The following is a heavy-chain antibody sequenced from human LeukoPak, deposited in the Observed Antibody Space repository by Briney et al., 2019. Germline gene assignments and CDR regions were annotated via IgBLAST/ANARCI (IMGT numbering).Heavy chain of an antibody. V-gene: IGHV3-7*03. CDR1: EFTFGSYW. J-gene: IGHJ3*01. Sequence: GGSLRLSCAASEFTFGSYWMTWVRQASGKGLEWVANINRDGSKNHFVDPVKGRFTISRDNAKNFLYLQMNSLRAEDTAVYFCARDSSPYCGDDCYFDAFDLWGQGTMVTVSS. CDR3: ARDSSPYCGDDCYFDAFDL. CDR2: INRDGSKN. D-gene: IGHD2-21*02.